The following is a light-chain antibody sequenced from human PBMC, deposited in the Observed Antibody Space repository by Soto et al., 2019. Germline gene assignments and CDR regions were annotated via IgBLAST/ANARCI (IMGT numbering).Light chain of an antibody. V-gene: IGKV1-39*01. CDR3: QQTYSNLWT. Sequence: DIQLTQSPSSLSASVGDRVTITCRASQTVSRYLNWYQQKPGTAPKLLMYAASTLQSGVPSRFSGSGSGTDFTLTISSLQREDFATYYCQQTYSNLWTFGQGTKVDIK. CDR1: QTVSRY. CDR2: AAS. J-gene: IGKJ1*01.